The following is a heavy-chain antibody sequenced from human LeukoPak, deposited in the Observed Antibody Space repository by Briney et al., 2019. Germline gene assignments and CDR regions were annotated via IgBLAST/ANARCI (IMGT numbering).Heavy chain of an antibody. CDR1: VNIFTDNW. J-gene: IGHJ3*01. CDR2: VYPSDSDA. D-gene: IGHD3-22*01. V-gene: IGHV5-51*01. Sequence: GESLKISSQSKVNIFTDNWIGVGRQVPGKDLEYMGIVYPSDSDARYWPPFEGQVTISADKSIDTAYLEWSSLGASDSAIYYRARRFYFRTIADAFDVWGQGTLVAVSS. CDR3: ARRFYFRTIADAFDV.